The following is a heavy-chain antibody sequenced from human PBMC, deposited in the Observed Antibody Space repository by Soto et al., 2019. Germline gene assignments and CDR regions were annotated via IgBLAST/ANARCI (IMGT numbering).Heavy chain of an antibody. J-gene: IGHJ4*02. Sequence: SCAASGFILSYAWMSWVRQAPGKGLEWVGRIKSKTNGGTKDYAAPVKGRFTISRDDSKNTLYLQMNSLRTEDTAVYYCSTSDLGSAVDYWGQGTLVTVSS. CDR2: IKSKTNGGTK. CDR3: STSDLGSAVDY. D-gene: IGHD1-26*01. V-gene: IGHV3-15*01. CDR1: GFILSYAW.